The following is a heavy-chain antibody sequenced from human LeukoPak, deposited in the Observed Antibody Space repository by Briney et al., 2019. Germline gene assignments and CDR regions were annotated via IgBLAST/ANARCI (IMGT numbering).Heavy chain of an antibody. V-gene: IGHV3-23*01. CDR1: GLTFSIYA. CDR2: LSGSGGST. CDR3: AKESTVTPGNVNWFDT. Sequence: PGGSLRLSCATSGLTFSIYAMTWVRQAPGKGLEWVSTLSGSGGSTYYADSVKGRFTISRDNSKNTLSLQMNSLRADDTAVYYCAKESTVTPGNVNWFDTWGQGTLVTVSS. J-gene: IGHJ5*02. D-gene: IGHD4-17*01.